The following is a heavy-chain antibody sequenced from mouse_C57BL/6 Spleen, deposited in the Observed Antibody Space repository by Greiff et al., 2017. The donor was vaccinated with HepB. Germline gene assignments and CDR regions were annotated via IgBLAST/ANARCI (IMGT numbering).Heavy chain of an antibody. Sequence: QVQLQQPGAELVKPGASVKLSCKASGYTFTSYWMQWVKQRPGQGLEWIGEIDPSDSYTNYNQKFKGKATLTVDTSSSTAYMQLSSLTSEDSAVYYCARGGLLRNLDYWGQGTTLTVSS. J-gene: IGHJ2*01. V-gene: IGHV1-50*01. CDR1: GYTFTSYW. CDR3: ARGGLLRNLDY. D-gene: IGHD1-1*01. CDR2: IDPSDSYT.